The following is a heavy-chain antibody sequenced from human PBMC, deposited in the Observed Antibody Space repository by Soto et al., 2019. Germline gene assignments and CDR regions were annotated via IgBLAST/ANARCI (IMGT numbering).Heavy chain of an antibody. CDR3: AKAGTINVYYFDF. CDR2: VSGDGGAT. J-gene: IGHJ4*02. Sequence: EVQLLESGGGLVQPGGSLRLSCVASGFTFRSYAMNWVRQAPGKGLEWVSTVSGDGGATFYVDSVKGRFTISRDNSKNTLYLQMSSLRVEDTAIYFCAKAGTINVYYFDFWGQGTLVTVSS. V-gene: IGHV3-23*01. CDR1: GFTFRSYA. D-gene: IGHD5-12*01.